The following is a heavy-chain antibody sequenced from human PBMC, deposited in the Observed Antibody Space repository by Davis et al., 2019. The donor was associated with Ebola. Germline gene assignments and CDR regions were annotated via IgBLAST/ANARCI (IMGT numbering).Heavy chain of an antibody. Sequence: SDSVKGRFTISRDNAKNSLYLQMNSLRAEDTAVYYCARDIPFSCYDYWGPGTLVTVSS. V-gene: IGHV3-48*03. D-gene: IGHD2-2*01. CDR3: ARDIPFSCYDY. J-gene: IGHJ4*02.